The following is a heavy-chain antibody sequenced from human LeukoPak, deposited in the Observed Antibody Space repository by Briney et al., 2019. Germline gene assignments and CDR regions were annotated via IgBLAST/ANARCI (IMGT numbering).Heavy chain of an antibody. CDR1: GYSFTNYW. CDR3: ARQSRSSGWYIAFDI. CDR2: IYPGDSDT. V-gene: IGHV5-51*01. J-gene: IGHJ3*02. Sequence: GESLKISCQGSGYSFTNYWIAWVRQMPGKGLEWMGIIYPGDSDTRYSPSFQGQVTISADKSISTAYLQWSSLKASDTAMYYCARQSRSSGWYIAFDIWGQGTMVTVSS. D-gene: IGHD6-19*01.